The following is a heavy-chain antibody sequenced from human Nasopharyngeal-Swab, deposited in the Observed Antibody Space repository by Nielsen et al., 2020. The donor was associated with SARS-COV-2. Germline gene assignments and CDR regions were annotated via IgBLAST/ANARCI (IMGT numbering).Heavy chain of an antibody. V-gene: IGHV3-21*01. Sequence: VRQMPGKGLEWVSSISSSSSYIYYADSVKGRFTISRDNAKNSLYLQMNSLRAEDTAVYYCAKEGAFDIWGQGTMVTVSS. CDR3: AKEGAFDI. J-gene: IGHJ3*02. CDR2: ISSSSSYI.